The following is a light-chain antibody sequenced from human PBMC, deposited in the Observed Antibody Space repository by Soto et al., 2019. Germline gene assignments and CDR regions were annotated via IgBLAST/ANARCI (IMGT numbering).Light chain of an antibody. CDR1: QSVSSN. CDR2: GAS. Sequence: EIVMTQSPATLSVSPGERATLSCRASQSVSSNLAWYQRKPGQPPRLLIYGASTRATAIPARFSGSGSGTEFTLTISSLQSEDFAVYYCQQYNNWPLTFGGGTKVEIK. CDR3: QQYNNWPLT. V-gene: IGKV3-15*01. J-gene: IGKJ4*01.